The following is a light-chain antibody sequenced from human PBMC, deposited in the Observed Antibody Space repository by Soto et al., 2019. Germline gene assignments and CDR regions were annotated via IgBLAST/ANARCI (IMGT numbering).Light chain of an antibody. CDR3: SSYAGSNNLI. CDR1: SSDVGAYNY. CDR2: EVS. V-gene: IGLV2-8*01. J-gene: IGLJ1*01. Sequence: QSVLTQPPSASGSPGQSVTISCTGTSSDVGAYNYVSWYQQHPGKAPKLMIYEVSKRPSGVPDRFSGSKSGNTASLTVSGLQAKDEADYYCSSYAGSNNLIFGTGTKLTVL.